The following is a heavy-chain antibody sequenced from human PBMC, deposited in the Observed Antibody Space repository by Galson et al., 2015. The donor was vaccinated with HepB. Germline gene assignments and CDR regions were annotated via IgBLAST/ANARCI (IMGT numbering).Heavy chain of an antibody. V-gene: IGHV3-30*18. J-gene: IGHJ5*02. D-gene: IGHD5-18*01. CDR1: GFTFSSYG. CDR3: AKDGGRGYTYGPNWFDP. Sequence: LRLSCAASGFTFSSYGMHWVRQAPGKGLEWVAVVSYDGSNKYYAESVKGRFTISRDNSKNTLYLQMNSLRAEDTAIYYCAKDGGRGYTYGPNWFDPWGQGTLVTVSS. CDR2: VSYDGSNK.